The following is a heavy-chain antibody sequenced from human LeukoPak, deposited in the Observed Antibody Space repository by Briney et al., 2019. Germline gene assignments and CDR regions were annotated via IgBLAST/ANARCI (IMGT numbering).Heavy chain of an antibody. CDR1: GYSFTSYW. Sequence: GESLKISCKGSGYSFTSYWICWVRQMPGEGLEWMGIIYPVDSDTRYSPSFQGQVTISADKSITTAYLQWSSLKASDTAMYYCARCKIYSSSSPTPFDYWGQGTLVTVSS. D-gene: IGHD6-6*01. V-gene: IGHV5-51*01. CDR3: ARCKIYSSSSPTPFDY. CDR2: IYPVDSDT. J-gene: IGHJ4*02.